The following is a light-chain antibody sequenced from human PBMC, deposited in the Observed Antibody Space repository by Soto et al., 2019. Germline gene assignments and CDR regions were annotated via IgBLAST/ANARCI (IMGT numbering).Light chain of an antibody. Sequence: DIVLTQSPGTLSLSPGERATLSCRASQSVSSSYLAWYQQKPGQAPRLLIYGASSRATGIPDRFSGSGSGTDFTLTISRLEPEDFAVYDCQQFGNAPYTFGQGTRLEIK. V-gene: IGKV3-20*01. CDR3: QQFGNAPYT. J-gene: IGKJ2*01. CDR2: GAS. CDR1: QSVSSSY.